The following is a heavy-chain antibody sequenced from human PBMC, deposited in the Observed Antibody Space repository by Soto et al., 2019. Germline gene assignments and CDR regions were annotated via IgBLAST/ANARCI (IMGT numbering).Heavy chain of an antibody. V-gene: IGHV3-21*01. J-gene: IGHJ4*02. D-gene: IGHD7-27*01. CDR3: ARDQRSSTWGDFDY. CDR2: ISSSSSYI. CDR1: GFSFSDYS. Sequence: EVQLVESGGGLVKPGGSLRLSCAASGFSFSDYSMNWVRQAPGKGLEWVSSISSSSSYIYYADSLKGRFTVSRDNAKISLYLQMNSLRAEDTAIYYCARDQRSSTWGDFDYWGQGTLVDVSS.